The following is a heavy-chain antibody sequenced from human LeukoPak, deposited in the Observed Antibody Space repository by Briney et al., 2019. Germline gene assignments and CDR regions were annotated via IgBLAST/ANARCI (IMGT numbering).Heavy chain of an antibody. CDR1: GGSLSSTNNY. J-gene: IGHJ4*02. CDR3: ARQRSPCSGGACYFDY. D-gene: IGHD2-15*01. Sequence: SETLSLTCTVSGGSLSSTNNYWGWIRQPPGEGLEWFGSLSYNGGTYYNPSLESRVTISVDTSKNQYSLKLISVTAADTALYYCARQRSPCSGGACYFDYWGQGTLVTVSS. V-gene: IGHV4-39*01. CDR2: LSYNGGT.